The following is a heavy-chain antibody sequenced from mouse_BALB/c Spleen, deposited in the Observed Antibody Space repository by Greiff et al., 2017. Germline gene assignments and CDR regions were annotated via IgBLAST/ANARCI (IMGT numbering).Heavy chain of an antibody. CDR1: GFAFSSYD. D-gene: IGHD2-4*01. CDR3: ARHEGLRRGFAY. V-gene: IGHV5-12-1*01. CDR2: ISSGGGST. J-gene: IGHJ3*01. Sequence: DVMLVESGGGLVKPGGSLKLSCAASGFAFSSYDMSWVRQTPEKRLEWVAYISSGGGSTYYPDTVKGRFTISRDNAKNTLYLQMSSLKSEDTAMYYCARHEGLRRGFAYWGQGTLVTVSA.